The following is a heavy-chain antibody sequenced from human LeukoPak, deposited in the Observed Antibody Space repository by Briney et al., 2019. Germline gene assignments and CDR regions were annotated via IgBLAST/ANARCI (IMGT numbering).Heavy chain of an antibody. J-gene: IGHJ6*02. CDR2: ISAYNGNT. V-gene: IGHV1-18*01. D-gene: IGHD5-18*01. CDR1: GYTFTSYG. Sequence: AASVKVSFKASGYTFTSYGISWVRQAPGQGLEWMGWISAYNGNTNYAQKLQGRVTMTTDTSTSTAYMELRSLRSDDTAVYYCARSAVGYSYGYRGAYYGMDVWGQGTTVTVSS. CDR3: ARSAVGYSYGYRGAYYGMDV.